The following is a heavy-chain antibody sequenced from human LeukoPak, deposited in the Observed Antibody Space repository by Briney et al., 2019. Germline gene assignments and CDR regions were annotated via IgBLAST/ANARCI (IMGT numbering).Heavy chain of an antibody. Sequence: SQTLSLTCTVSGGSISSGDYYWSWIRQPLGKGLEWIGYIYYSGSTYYNPSLKSRVTISVDTSKNQFSLKLSSVTAADTAVYYCASGYCSGGSCYSEFPFDYWGQGTLVTVSS. CDR1: GGSISSGDYY. CDR3: ASGYCSGGSCYSEFPFDY. J-gene: IGHJ4*02. D-gene: IGHD2-15*01. V-gene: IGHV4-30-4*01. CDR2: IYYSGST.